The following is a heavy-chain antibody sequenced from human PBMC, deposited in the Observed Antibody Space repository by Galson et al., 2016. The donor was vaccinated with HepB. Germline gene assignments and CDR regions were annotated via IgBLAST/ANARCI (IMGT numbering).Heavy chain of an antibody. J-gene: IGHJ4*02. Sequence: IYYSGTTYYKPSLESRVSISVDTSKNHFSLKLNSVTATDTAVYYCARHFWSGYYRGPFDYWGQGTLVTVSS. V-gene: IGHV4-39*01. CDR2: IYYSGTT. D-gene: IGHD3-3*01. CDR3: ARHFWSGYYRGPFDY.